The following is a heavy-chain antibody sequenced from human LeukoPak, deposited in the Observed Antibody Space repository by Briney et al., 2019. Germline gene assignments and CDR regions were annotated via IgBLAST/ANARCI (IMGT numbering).Heavy chain of an antibody. CDR1: GFTFSKYN. J-gene: IGHJ4*02. CDR2: IRYDGSNK. D-gene: IGHD2-2*01. Sequence: GGSLRLSCAASGFTFSKYNMNWVRQAPGKGLEWVAFIRYDGSNKYYADSVKGRFTISRDNSKNTLYLQMNSLRAEDTAVYYCAVAPGCSSTSCPFDYWGQGTLVTVSS. CDR3: AVAPGCSSTSCPFDY. V-gene: IGHV3-30*02.